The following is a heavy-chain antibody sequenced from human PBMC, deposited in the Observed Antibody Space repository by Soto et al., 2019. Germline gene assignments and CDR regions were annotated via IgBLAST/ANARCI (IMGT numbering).Heavy chain of an antibody. D-gene: IGHD2-15*01. CDR1: GYTFTDYY. CDR3: ARDQLLLSNWIDP. V-gene: IGHV1-2*02. CDR2: INPNSGGT. J-gene: IGHJ5*02. Sequence: QVHLVQSGAEVKKPGASVKVSCKASGYTFTDYYVHWVRQAPGQGLEWMGWINPNSGGTHFAQKFQGRVTLTRDTSISTADIEQSSLRSDDTALYYCARDQLLLSNWIDPWGQGTLVTVSS.